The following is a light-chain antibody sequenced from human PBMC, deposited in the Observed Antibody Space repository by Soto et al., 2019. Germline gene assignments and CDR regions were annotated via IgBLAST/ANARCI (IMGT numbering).Light chain of an antibody. CDR3: QQRSNWPRT. Sequence: EIVLTQSPATLSLSPGDRATLSCRASQRVSSSLAWYQQKPGQAPRLLIYDASNRATGIPARFSGSGSGTDFTLTISSLESEDFAVDYCQQRSNWPRTFGQGTKLEIK. CDR2: DAS. CDR1: QRVSSS. J-gene: IGKJ2*01. V-gene: IGKV3-11*01.